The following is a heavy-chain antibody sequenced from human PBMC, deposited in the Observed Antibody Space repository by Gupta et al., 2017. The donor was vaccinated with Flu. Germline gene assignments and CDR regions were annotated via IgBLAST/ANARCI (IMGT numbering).Heavy chain of an antibody. V-gene: IGHV3-23*01. CDR3: ATHQFYFDY. J-gene: IGHJ4*02. CDR2: ISDGGDTT. Sequence: LSCTASGFSFISYAMTWVRQAPGKGLEWVSGISDGGDTTYYADSVRGRFTISRDNSKDTFYLQLNSLRAEDTAVYFCATHQFYFDYWGQGTLLTVSS. CDR1: GFSFISYA.